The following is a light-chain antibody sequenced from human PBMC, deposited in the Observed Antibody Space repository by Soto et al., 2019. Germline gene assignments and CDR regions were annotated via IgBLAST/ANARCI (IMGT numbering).Light chain of an antibody. V-gene: IGKV3-11*01. CDR1: LNVNSY. CDR2: DAS. J-gene: IGKJ5*01. Sequence: EIVLTQSPATLSWSPGERATLGCRASLNVNSYLAWYQQKPGQAPRLLIYDASNRAAGIPARFSGSGSGTDFTLTISSLEPEDFAIYYCQQRQYWPPITFGQGTRLEIK. CDR3: QQRQYWPPIT.